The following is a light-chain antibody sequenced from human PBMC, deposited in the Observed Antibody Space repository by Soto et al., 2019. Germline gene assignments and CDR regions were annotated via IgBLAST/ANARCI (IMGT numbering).Light chain of an antibody. Sequence: DIQMTQSPSTLSASVGDRVTITCRASQSISTWLAWYQQKPGKAPKLLIYKASSLETGVPSRFSGSGSGTEFTLTISSLQPDDFATYHCQQYGSFRSFAQGTKVEIK. CDR2: KAS. J-gene: IGKJ1*01. CDR3: QQYGSFRS. CDR1: QSISTW. V-gene: IGKV1-5*03.